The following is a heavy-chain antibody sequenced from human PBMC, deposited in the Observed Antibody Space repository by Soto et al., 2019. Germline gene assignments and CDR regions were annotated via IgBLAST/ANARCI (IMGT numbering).Heavy chain of an antibody. J-gene: IGHJ4*02. V-gene: IGHV3-30*18. Sequence: QVQLVESGGGVVQPGRSLRLSCAASGFTFSSYGMHWVRQAPGKGLEWVAVISYDGSNKYYADSVKGRFTISRDNSKNTLYLQMNSLRAEDTAVYYCAKIAVAGKTDLDYWGQGTLVTVSS. CDR1: GFTFSSYG. CDR3: AKIAVAGKTDLDY. D-gene: IGHD6-19*01. CDR2: ISYDGSNK.